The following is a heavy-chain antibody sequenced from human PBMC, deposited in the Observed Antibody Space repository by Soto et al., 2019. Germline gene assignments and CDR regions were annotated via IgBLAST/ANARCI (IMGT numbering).Heavy chain of an antibody. CDR3: ARARRYSSSWYYFDS. CDR1: GGSISSGDYY. V-gene: IGHV4-31*03. CDR2: IYYSGSN. Sequence: SETLSLTCTVSGGSISSGDYYWSWIRQHPGKGLEWIGYIYYSGSNSYDPSLKSRLTMSVDTSKNQFSLKLTSVTAADTAVYYCARARRYSSSWYYFDSWGQGTLVTVSS. J-gene: IGHJ4*02. D-gene: IGHD6-13*01.